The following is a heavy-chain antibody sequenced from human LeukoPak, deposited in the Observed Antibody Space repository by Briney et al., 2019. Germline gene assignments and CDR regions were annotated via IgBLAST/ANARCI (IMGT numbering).Heavy chain of an antibody. CDR1: GGSFSGYY. V-gene: IGHV4-59*08. CDR2: IYYSGST. CDR3: ATASSHSSGWSHYGMDV. D-gene: IGHD6-19*01. J-gene: IGHJ6*02. Sequence: KTSETLSLTCAVYGGSFSGYYWSWIRQPPGKRLEWIGYIYYSGSTNYNPSLKSRVTISVDTSKNQFSLKLNSVTAADTAVYYCATASSHSSGWSHYGMDVWGQGTTVTVSS.